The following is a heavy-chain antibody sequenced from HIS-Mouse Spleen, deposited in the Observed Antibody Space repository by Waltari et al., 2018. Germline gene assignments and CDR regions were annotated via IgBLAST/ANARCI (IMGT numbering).Heavy chain of an antibody. V-gene: IGHV1-69*01. D-gene: IGHD1-26*01. J-gene: IGHJ2*01. CDR1: GGTFSSYA. CDR3: ARDSGSYSFWYFDL. CDR2: IIPIFGTA. Sequence: QVQLVQSGAEVKKPGSSVKVSCKASGGTFSSYASSWVRQAPVQGLEWMGGIIPIFGTANYAQKFQGRVTITADESTSTAYMELSSLRSEDTAVYYCARDSGSYSFWYFDLWGRGTLVTVSS.